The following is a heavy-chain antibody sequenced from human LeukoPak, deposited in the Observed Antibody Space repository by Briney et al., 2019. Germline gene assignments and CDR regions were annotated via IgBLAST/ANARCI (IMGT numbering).Heavy chain of an antibody. CDR3: ARQGPYGDYSH. CDR1: GFTFSSYS. CDR2: ISSSSYI. J-gene: IGHJ4*02. V-gene: IGHV3-21*01. Sequence: GGSLRLSCAASGFTFSSYSMNWVRQAPGKGLEWASSISSSSYILYADSVKGRFTISRGNAKNSLFLQINSLRAEDTAVYYCARQGPYGDYSHWGQGTMVTVSS. D-gene: IGHD4-17*01.